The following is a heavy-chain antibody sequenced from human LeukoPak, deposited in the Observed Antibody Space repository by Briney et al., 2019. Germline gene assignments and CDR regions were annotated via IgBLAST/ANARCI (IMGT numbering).Heavy chain of an antibody. CDR3: ARNWEQLSGAPGLDL. J-gene: IGHJ2*01. D-gene: IGHD7-27*01. V-gene: IGHV1-18*01. CDR2: ISTYNDNT. Sequence: ASVKVSCKASGYSFTNYGITWVRQAPGQGLEWMGWISTYNDNTVFQDRVTMTTDASTSTAYMEVRSLSSDDTAVYYCARNWEQLSGAPGLDLWGRGTLVTVSS. CDR1: GYSFTNYG.